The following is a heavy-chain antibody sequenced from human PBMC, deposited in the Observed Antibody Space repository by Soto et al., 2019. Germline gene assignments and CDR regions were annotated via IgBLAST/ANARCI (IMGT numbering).Heavy chain of an antibody. CDR1: GGTFSSYA. J-gene: IGHJ4*02. CDR2: VIPIFGTA. V-gene: IGHV1-69*01. CDR3: ARVSPGRAYYFDY. Sequence: QVQLVQSGAEVKKPGSSVKVSCKASGGTFSSYAISWVRQAPGQGREWMGVVIPIFGTANYAQKFQGRVTITADEHTSTAYMELSSLRSEDTAVYYWARVSPGRAYYFDYWGQGTLVTVSS.